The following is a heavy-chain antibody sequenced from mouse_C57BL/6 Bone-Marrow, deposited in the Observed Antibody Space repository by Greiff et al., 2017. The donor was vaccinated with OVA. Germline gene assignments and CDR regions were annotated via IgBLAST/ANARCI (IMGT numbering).Heavy chain of an antibody. J-gene: IGHJ1*03. CDR1: GYTYTDYY. Sequence: EVQLQQSGPELVKPGASVKISCKASGYTYTDYYMNWVKQSHGKSLEWIGDINPNNGGTSYNQKFKGKATLTVDKSSSTAYMELRSLTSEDSAVYYCASGYDGYYVWYFDVWGTGTTVTVSS. D-gene: IGHD2-3*01. CDR3: ASGYDGYYVWYFDV. V-gene: IGHV1-26*01. CDR2: INPNNGGT.